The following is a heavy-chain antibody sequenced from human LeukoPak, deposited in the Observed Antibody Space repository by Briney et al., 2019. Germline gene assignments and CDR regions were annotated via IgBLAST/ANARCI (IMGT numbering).Heavy chain of an antibody. CDR3: TRDRGDYGDSYFDY. V-gene: IGHV4-4*02. J-gene: IGHJ4*02. D-gene: IGHD4-17*01. CDR2: IYHSGST. Sequence: TSETLSLTCAVSGGSISSSNWWSWVRQPPGKGLEWIGEIYHSGSTNYNPSLKSRVTISVDKSKNQFSLKLSSVTAADTAVYYCTRDRGDYGDSYFDYWGQGTLVTVSS. CDR1: GGSISSSNW.